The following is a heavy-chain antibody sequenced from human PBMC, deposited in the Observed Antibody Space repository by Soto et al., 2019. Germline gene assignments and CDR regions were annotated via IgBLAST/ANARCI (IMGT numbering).Heavy chain of an antibody. CDR2: ISQSGNT. CDR3: ARAPKVSGSSQTRPDF. CDR1: SGSFSCYY. D-gene: IGHD6-6*01. J-gene: IGHJ4*02. Sequence: SETLSLTFSIYSGSFSCYYWSWIRQPPGKGLEWIGEISQSGNTNYGPSLKSRVPISIDTSKKQFSLNLASVSAAETAVYYCARAPKVSGSSQTRPDFWGQGTLVTVSS. V-gene: IGHV4-34*01.